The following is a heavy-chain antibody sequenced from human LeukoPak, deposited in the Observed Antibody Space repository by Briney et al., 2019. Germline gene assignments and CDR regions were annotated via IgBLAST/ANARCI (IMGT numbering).Heavy chain of an antibody. V-gene: IGHV3-30-3*01. CDR1: GFTFSSYA. CDR3: ARAYHGDY. D-gene: IGHD1-14*01. CDR2: ISYDGSNK. J-gene: IGHJ4*02. Sequence: GGSLRLSCAASGFTFSSYAMDWVRQAPGKGLEWVAVISYDGSNKYYADSVKGRFTISGDNSKNTLYLQMNSLRAEDTAVYYCARAYHGDYWGQGTLVTVSS.